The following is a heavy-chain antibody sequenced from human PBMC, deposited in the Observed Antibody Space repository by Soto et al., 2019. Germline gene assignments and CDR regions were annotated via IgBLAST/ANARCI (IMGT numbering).Heavy chain of an antibody. CDR2: INPNSGGT. CDR3: ARDRRDYGDLIDAFDI. D-gene: IGHD4-17*01. CDR1: GYTFTGYY. J-gene: IGHJ3*02. V-gene: IGHV1-2*04. Sequence: QVQLVQSGAEVKKPGASVKVSCKASGYTFTGYYMHWVRQAPGQGLEWMGWINPNSGGTNYAQKFQGWVTMTRDTSISTAYMELSRLRSDDTAVYYCARDRRDYGDLIDAFDIWGQGTMVTVSS.